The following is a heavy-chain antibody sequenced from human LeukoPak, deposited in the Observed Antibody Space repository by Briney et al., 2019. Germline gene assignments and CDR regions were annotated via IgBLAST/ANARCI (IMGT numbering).Heavy chain of an antibody. CDR3: ARVKGTIFAHEHDAFDI. CDR2: IYYSGST. CDR1: GGSISSYY. J-gene: IGHJ3*02. D-gene: IGHD3-3*01. Sequence: SETLSLTCTVSGGSISSYYWSWIRHPPGKGLEWIGYIYYSGSTNYNPSLKSRVTISVDTSKNQFSLKLSSVTAADTAVYYCARVKGTIFAHEHDAFDIWGQGTMVTVSS. V-gene: IGHV4-59*01.